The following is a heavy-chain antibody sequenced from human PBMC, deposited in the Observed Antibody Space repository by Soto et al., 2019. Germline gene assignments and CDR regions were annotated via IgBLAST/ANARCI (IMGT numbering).Heavy chain of an antibody. CDR1: GGSISSGGYY. V-gene: IGHV4-31*03. Sequence: SETLSLTCTVSGGSISSGGYYWSWIRQHPGKGLEWIGYIYYSVSIYYNPSLKSRVTISVDTSKNQFSLKLSSVTAADTAVYYCARSRVLRYFDWLPRGSRFDPWGQGTLFTVSS. J-gene: IGHJ5*02. CDR2: IYYSVSI. CDR3: ARSRVLRYFDWLPRGSRFDP. D-gene: IGHD3-9*01.